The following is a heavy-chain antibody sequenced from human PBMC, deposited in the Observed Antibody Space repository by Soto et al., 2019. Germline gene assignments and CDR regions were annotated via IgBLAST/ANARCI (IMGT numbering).Heavy chain of an antibody. D-gene: IGHD3-22*01. J-gene: IGHJ4*02. CDR2: INAGNGNT. CDR1: GYTFTSYA. Sequence: QVQLVQSGAEVKKPGASVKVSCKASGYTFTSYAMHWVRQAPGQRLEWMGWINAGNGNTKYSQKFQGRVTITRDTSASTAYMEVSTLRSEDTAVYYCARGDYYDIHDYWGQGTLVTVSS. CDR3: ARGDYYDIHDY. V-gene: IGHV1-3*01.